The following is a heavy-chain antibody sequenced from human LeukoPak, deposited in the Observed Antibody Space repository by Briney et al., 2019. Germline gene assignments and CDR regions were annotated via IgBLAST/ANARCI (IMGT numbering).Heavy chain of an antibody. CDR1: GYTFTCYW. Sequence: GASVKVSCKAFGYTFTCYWMHWVRQAPGQGREWMGVISPSGGSTIYAQKFQGRVTITAEEYTSTAYMELSSLRSEDTAVYYCAGGRTDIVVVPATLRNYYFDYWGQGTLVTVSS. D-gene: IGHD2-2*01. CDR2: ISPSGGST. J-gene: IGHJ4*02. V-gene: IGHV1-46*01. CDR3: AGGRTDIVVVPATLRNYYFDY.